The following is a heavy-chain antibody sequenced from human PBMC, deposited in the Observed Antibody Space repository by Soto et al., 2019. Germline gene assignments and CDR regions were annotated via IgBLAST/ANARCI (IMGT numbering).Heavy chain of an antibody. CDR2: ISGSGGST. CDR3: AKGSAGQRTYYFDY. CDR1: GFTFSSYA. J-gene: IGHJ4*02. V-gene: IGHV3-23*01. D-gene: IGHD6-25*01. Sequence: GGSLRLSCAASGFTFSSYAMSWVRQAPGKGLEWISAISGSGGSTYHADSVKGRFTISRDNSENTLYLQMNSLRAEDTAVYYCAKGSAGQRTYYFDYWGQGTLVTVSS.